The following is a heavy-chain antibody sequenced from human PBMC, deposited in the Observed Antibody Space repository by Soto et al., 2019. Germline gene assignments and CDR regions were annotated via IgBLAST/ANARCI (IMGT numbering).Heavy chain of an antibody. Sequence: PSETLSLTCSVSGGSISSDEYYWSWIRQSPGKGLEWIGYIHYTGSTSYSPSLKSRLTISVDTSKNQFSLNLSSVTAADTAVYYCARAGSEDYYGMDVCGQGTTVTVSS. CDR2: IHYTGST. J-gene: IGHJ6*02. V-gene: IGHV4-30-4*01. CDR1: GGSISSDEYY. CDR3: ARAGSEDYYGMDV. D-gene: IGHD6-6*01.